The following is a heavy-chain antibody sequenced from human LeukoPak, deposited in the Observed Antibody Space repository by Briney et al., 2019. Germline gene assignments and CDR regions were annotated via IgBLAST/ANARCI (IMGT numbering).Heavy chain of an antibody. CDR1: GGSISSYY. J-gene: IGHJ4*02. D-gene: IGHD1-26*01. V-gene: IGHV4-59*01. Sequence: SETLSLTCTVSGGSISSYYWNWIRQPPGKGLEVIGYIYYSGSTNYNPSLKSRVTISADTSKNQFSLKLSSVTAADTAVYYCARVRPWELWGFDYWGQGTLVTVSS. CDR3: ARVRPWELWGFDY. CDR2: IYYSGST.